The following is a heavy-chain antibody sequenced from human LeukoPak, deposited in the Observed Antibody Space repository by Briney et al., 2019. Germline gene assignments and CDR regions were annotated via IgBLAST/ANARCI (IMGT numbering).Heavy chain of an antibody. V-gene: IGHV3-23*01. CDR1: GFTLSSYA. CDR3: AKHTYYDILTGYDY. J-gene: IGHJ4*02. D-gene: IGHD3-9*01. Sequence: GGSLRLSCAASGFTLSSYAMSWVRQAPGKGLEWVSAISGSGGSTYYADSVKGRFTISRDNSKNTLYLQMNSLRAEDTAVYYCAKHTYYDILTGYDYWGQGTLVTVSS. CDR2: ISGSGGST.